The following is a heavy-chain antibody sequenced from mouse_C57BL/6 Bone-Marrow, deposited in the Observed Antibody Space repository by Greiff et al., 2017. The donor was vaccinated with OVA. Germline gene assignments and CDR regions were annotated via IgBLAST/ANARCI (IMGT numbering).Heavy chain of an antibody. D-gene: IGHD1-1*01. CDR3: ARDYGSSYQCYAMDY. CDR1: GYTFTDHT. J-gene: IGHJ4*01. Sequence: QVQLQQSDAELVKPGASVKISCKVSGYTFTDHTIHWMKQRPEQGLEWIGYIYPRDGSTKYNEKFKGKATLTADKSSSTAYMQLNSLTSEDSAVYFCARDYGSSYQCYAMDYWGQGTSVTVSS. V-gene: IGHV1-78*01. CDR2: IYPRDGST.